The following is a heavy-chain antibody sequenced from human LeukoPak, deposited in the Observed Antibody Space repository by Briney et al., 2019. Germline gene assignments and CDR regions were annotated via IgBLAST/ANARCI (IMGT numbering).Heavy chain of an antibody. CDR3: ARDPRGPAGYDSPARDTFDY. Sequence: GGSLRLSCAASGFTFTHYAMHWVRQTPGKGLEWVAVIFYDGTIQYYSDSVRGRLIVSRDNPKNTLYLQMNSLRAEDTAVYYRARDPRGPAGYDSPARDTFDYWGQGTLVTVSS. CDR1: GFTFTHYA. CDR2: IFYDGTIQ. V-gene: IGHV3-30*03. D-gene: IGHD3-22*01. J-gene: IGHJ4*02.